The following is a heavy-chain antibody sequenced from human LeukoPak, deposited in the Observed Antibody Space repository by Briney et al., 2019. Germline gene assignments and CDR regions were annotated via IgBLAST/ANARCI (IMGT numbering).Heavy chain of an antibody. CDR1: GGSISSYC. CDR2: IYYSGST. J-gene: IGHJ4*02. CDR3: ARGGGCLYYFDY. V-gene: IGHV4-59*01. D-gene: IGHD2-15*01. Sequence: SETLSLTCTVSGGSISSYCWSWIRQPPGKGLEWIGYIYYSGSTNYNPSLKSRVTISVDTSKNQFSLKLSSVTAADTAVYYCARGGGCLYYFDYWGQGTLVTVSS.